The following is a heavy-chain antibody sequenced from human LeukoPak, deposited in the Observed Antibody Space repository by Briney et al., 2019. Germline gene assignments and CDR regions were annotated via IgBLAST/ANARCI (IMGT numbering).Heavy chain of an antibody. CDR3: ATRATWIGPVDY. D-gene: IGHD5-12*01. Sequence: SETLSLTCTVSGGSISSSDYYWAWHRQTPGKGGEWIGNIYDSGTTYDSPSLKRRITMSINTSNNRFSLKLTSVTAADTAVYYCATRATWIGPVDYWGQGALVTVSS. V-gene: IGHV4-39*01. CDR2: IYDSGTT. CDR1: GGSISSSDYY. J-gene: IGHJ4*02.